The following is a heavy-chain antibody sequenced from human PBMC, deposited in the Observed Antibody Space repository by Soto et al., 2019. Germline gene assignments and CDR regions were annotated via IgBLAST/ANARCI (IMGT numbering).Heavy chain of an antibody. J-gene: IGHJ4*02. V-gene: IGHV3-23*01. D-gene: IGHD1-26*01. CDR3: AKEGIMGFSGYFDY. CDR2: ISGSGGNT. Sequence: GGSLRLSCAASVFTFSSCAMSWVRQAPGKGLEWVSAISGSGGNTYYADSAKGRFTISRDNSKNTLYLQMNSLRAEDTAVYYCAKEGIMGFSGYFDYWGQGTLVTVSS. CDR1: VFTFSSCA.